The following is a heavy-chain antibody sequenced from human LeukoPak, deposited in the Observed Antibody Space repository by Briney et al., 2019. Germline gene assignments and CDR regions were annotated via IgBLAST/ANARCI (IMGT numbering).Heavy chain of an antibody. CDR2: INWNGGST. CDR1: GFTFDDYG. V-gene: IGHV3-20*04. J-gene: IGHJ4*01. D-gene: IGHD5-18*01. CDR3: AGAYIYGFRYYFDF. Sequence: GGSLRLSCAASGFTFDDYGMSWVRQAPGKGLEWVSGINWNGGSTGYADSVKGRFTISRDNAKNSLYLQMNSLIAEDTALYYCAGAYIYGFRYYFDFWGQGTLVTVSS.